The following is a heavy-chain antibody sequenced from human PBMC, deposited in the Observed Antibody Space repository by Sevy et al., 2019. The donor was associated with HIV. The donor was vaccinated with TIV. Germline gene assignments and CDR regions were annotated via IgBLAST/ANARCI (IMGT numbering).Heavy chain of an antibody. D-gene: IGHD5-18*01. V-gene: IGHV3-7*01. Sequence: GWSLRLSCAASGFSFSIYWMSWVRQAPGKGLEWVATMKQDGSEEDYVDSVKGRFTISRDNAKNSLFLQMNSLSAEDTAVYYCVREGLGGYSYSLDYWGHGTLVNVSS. CDR1: GFSFSIYW. CDR2: MKQDGSEE. CDR3: VREGLGGYSYSLDY. J-gene: IGHJ4*01.